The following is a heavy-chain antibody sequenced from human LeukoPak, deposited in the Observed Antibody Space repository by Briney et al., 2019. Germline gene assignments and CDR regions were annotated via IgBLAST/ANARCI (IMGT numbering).Heavy chain of an antibody. Sequence: PSETLSLTCTVSGGSISSYYWSWIRQPPGKGLEWIGYIYYSGSTNYNPSLKSRVTISVDTSKNQFSLKLSSVTAADTAVYYCARVTYYGSGSYYGYWGQGTLVTVSS. CDR2: IYYSGST. CDR1: GGSISSYY. CDR3: ARVTYYGSGSYYGY. V-gene: IGHV4-59*01. D-gene: IGHD3-10*01. J-gene: IGHJ4*02.